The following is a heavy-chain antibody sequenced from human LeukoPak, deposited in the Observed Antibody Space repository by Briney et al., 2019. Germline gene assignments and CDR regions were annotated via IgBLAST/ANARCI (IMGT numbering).Heavy chain of an antibody. V-gene: IGHV3-11*06. D-gene: IGHD6-13*01. CDR2: ISSSSSYT. CDR1: GFTFSDYY. CDR3: ARDRAAAGNYYYYGMDV. J-gene: IGHJ6*04. Sequence: GGSLRLSCAASGFTFSDYYMSWIRQAPGKGLEWVSYISSSSSYTNYADSVKGRFTISRDNAKNSLYLQMNSLRAEDTAMYYCARDRAAAGNYYYYGMDVWGKGTTVTVSS.